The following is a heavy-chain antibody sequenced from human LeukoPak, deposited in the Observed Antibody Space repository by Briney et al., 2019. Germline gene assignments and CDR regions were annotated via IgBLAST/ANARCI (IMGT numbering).Heavy chain of an antibody. V-gene: IGHV1-46*01. J-gene: IGHJ6*02. Sequence: VSVTVSCKASGYTFTSYYIHWVRQAPGQGLEGMGIINLSGGSTSYAQKFQGRVTMTRDTSTSTVYMELSSLRSEDTAVYYCAREGAAAGSLDYYYGMDVWGQGTTVTVSS. CDR2: INLSGGST. D-gene: IGHD6-13*01. CDR3: AREGAAAGSLDYYYGMDV. CDR1: GYTFTSYY.